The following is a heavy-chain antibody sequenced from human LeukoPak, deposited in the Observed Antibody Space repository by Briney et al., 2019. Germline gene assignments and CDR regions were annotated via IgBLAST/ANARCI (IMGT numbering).Heavy chain of an antibody. Sequence: PSETLPLTCSVSGYSISSGYYWGWIRQAPGKGLEWIGNLYHSGSTYYNPSLKSRVTISVDTSKNQFSLKLSSVTAADTAVYYCARHNGDSPFDYWGQGTLVTVSS. D-gene: IGHD2-21*02. CDR3: ARHNGDSPFDY. J-gene: IGHJ4*02. V-gene: IGHV4-38-2*02. CDR2: LYHSGST. CDR1: GYSISSGYY.